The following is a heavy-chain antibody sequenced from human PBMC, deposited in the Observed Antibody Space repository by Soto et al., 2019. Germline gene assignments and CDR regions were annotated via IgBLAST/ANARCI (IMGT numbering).Heavy chain of an antibody. Sequence: QVQLQQWGAGLLKPLETLSLTCAVYGGSFSGYYWSWIRQPPGKGLEWIGEINHSGSTNYNPSLKSRVTISVDTSKNQFSLKLSSVTAADTAVYYCARGRIAAAGRSIRPFDYWGQGTLVTVSS. J-gene: IGHJ4*02. D-gene: IGHD6-13*01. CDR3: ARGRIAAAGRSIRPFDY. CDR1: GGSFSGYY. V-gene: IGHV4-34*01. CDR2: INHSGST.